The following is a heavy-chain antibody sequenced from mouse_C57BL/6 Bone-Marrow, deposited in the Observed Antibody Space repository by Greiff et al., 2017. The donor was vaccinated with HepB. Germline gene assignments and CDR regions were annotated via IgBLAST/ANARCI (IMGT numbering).Heavy chain of an antibody. V-gene: IGHV5-9-1*02. CDR3: TRDRGYGEAMDY. J-gene: IGHJ4*01. D-gene: IGHD2-2*01. CDR2: ISSGGDYI. CDR1: GFTFSSYA. Sequence: EVKLVESGEGLVKPGGSLKLSCAASGFTFSSYAMSWVRQTPEKRLEWVAYISSGGDYIYYADTVKGRFTISRDNARNTLYLQMSSLKSEDTAMYYCTRDRGYGEAMDYWGQGTSVTVSS.